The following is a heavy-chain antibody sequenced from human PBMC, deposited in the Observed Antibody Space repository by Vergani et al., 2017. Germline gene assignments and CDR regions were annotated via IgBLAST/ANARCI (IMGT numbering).Heavy chain of an antibody. CDR2: VYYLGNP. J-gene: IGHJ5*02. Sequence: HLQESGPGLLKPSETLSLTCVVSGGSVNNDSYFWGWIRQAPGKGLEHIASVYYLGNPYYNPSVKSRVSVSVDTSKNQFSLKLSYVTAADTAVYYCVRHGYRSVIDWFDPWSQGTLVTVS. CDR3: VRHGYRSVIDWFDP. D-gene: IGHD5-24*01. CDR1: GGSVNNDSYF. V-gene: IGHV4-39*01.